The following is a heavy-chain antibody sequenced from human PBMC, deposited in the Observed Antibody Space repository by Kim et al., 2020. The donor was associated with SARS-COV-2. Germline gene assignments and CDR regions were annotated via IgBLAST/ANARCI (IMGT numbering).Heavy chain of an antibody. CDR3: YFRDWFGMDG. Sequence: SETLSLTCAVYGGSFSGYYWSWIRQPPGKGLEWIGEINHSGSTNYNPSLKSRVTISVDTSKNQFSLKLSSVTAADTAVYYCYFRDWFGMDGWGQGTTVTVTS. J-gene: IGHJ6*02. D-gene: IGHD3-9*01. CDR2: INHSGST. V-gene: IGHV4-34*01. CDR1: GGSFSGYY.